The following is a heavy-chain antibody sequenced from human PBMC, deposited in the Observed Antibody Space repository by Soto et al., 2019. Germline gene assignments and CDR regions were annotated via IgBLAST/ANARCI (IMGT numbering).Heavy chain of an antibody. J-gene: IGHJ4*02. D-gene: IGHD3-3*01. CDR1: GYTFTSYG. CDR2: ISAYNGNT. CDR3: ARLALRPLFDFDF. V-gene: IGHV1-18*01. Sequence: SVNVSCKASGYTFTSYGISWVRQAPGQGLEWMGWISAYNGNTNYAQKLQGRVTMTTDTSTSTAYMELRSLRSDDTAVYYCARLALRPLFDFDFWGQGTLVTVSS.